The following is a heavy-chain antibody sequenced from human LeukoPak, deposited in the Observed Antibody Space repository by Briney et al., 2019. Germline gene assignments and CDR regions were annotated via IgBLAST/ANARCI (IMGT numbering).Heavy chain of an antibody. V-gene: IGHV3-74*01. CDR2: INSDGSST. D-gene: IGHD6-19*01. J-gene: IGHJ6*03. CDR1: GFTFSTSA. CDR3: ARRGIAVAGAYYYYYYMDV. Sequence: GGSLRLSCAASGFTFSTSAMTWVRQAPGKGLVWVSRINSDGSSTSYADSVKGRFTISRDNAKNTLYLQMNSPRAEDTAVYYCARRGIAVAGAYYYYYYMDVWGKGTTVTVSS.